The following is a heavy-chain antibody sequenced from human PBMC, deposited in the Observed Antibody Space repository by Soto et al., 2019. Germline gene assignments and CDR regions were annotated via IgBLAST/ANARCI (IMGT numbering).Heavy chain of an antibody. CDR1: GFTFSSYA. J-gene: IGHJ4*02. CDR3: ARTVDPAMVTTFDY. V-gene: IGHV3-30-3*01. Sequence: GGSLRLSCAASGFTFSSYAMHWVRQAPGKGLGWVAVISYDGSNKYYADSVKGRFTISRDNSKNTLYLQMNSLRAEDTAVYYCARTVDPAMVTTFDYWGQGNLVTVSS. CDR2: ISYDGSNK. D-gene: IGHD5-18*01.